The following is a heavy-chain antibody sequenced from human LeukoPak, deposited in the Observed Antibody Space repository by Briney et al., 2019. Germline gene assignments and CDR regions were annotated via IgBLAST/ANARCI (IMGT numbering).Heavy chain of an antibody. Sequence: PGGSLRLSCAASGFTFSSYSMNWVRQAPGKGLEWVSYISSSSSTIYYADSVKGRFTISRDNAKNSLYLQMNSLRAEDTAVYYCARGRLRTMIEDWGQGTLVTVSS. J-gene: IGHJ4*02. CDR2: ISSSSSTI. CDR3: ARGRLRTMIED. CDR1: GFTFSSYS. V-gene: IGHV3-48*01. D-gene: IGHD3-22*01.